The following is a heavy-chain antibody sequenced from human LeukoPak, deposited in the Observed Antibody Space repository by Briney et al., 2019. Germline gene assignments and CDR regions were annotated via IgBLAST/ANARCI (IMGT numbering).Heavy chain of an antibody. CDR2: INEDGSTK. CDR1: GFTFSNYW. V-gene: IGHV3-7*03. D-gene: IGHD2-2*01. CDR3: ARDYWRSIEY. J-gene: IGHJ4*02. Sequence: GGSLRLSCAASGFTFSNYWMSWVRQAPRKGLEWVAIINEDGSTKYYVDSLKGRFVISRDNAKNSPYLQMSGLRADDTAVYYCARDYWRSIEYWGQGALVTVSS.